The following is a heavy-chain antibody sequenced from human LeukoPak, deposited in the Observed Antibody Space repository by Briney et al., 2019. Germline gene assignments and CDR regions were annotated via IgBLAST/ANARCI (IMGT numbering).Heavy chain of an antibody. J-gene: IGHJ4*02. Sequence: GGSLRLSCVASGFSFSSYSMNWVRQAPGEGLEWISYISSSSSAIYYANSVKGRLTISRDNAKNSLYLQMDSLRAEDTAVYYCARDGVVRATHLDYWGQGTLVTVSS. D-gene: IGHD1-26*01. V-gene: IGHV3-48*01. CDR2: ISSSSSAI. CDR3: ARDGVVRATHLDY. CDR1: GFSFSSYS.